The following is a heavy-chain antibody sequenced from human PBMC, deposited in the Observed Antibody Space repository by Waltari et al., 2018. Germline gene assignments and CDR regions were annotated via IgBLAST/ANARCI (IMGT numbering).Heavy chain of an antibody. V-gene: IGHV4-34*01. CDR3: ARGVSNWGLGYYFDY. CDR2: INHRGST. CDR1: GGSFSGYY. J-gene: IGHJ4*02. Sequence: QVQLQQWGAGLLKPSETLSLTCAVYGGSFSGYYWSWIRQPPGKGLEWIGEINHRGSTNYNPSLKSRVTISVDTSKNQFSLKLSSVTAADTAVYYCARGVSNWGLGYYFDYWGQGTLVTVSS. D-gene: IGHD7-27*01.